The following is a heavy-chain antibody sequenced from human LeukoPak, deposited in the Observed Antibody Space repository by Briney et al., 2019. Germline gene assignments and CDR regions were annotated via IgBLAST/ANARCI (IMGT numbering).Heavy chain of an antibody. CDR2: ISYDGSNK. Sequence: GGSLRLYCAASGFTFSSYAMHWVRQAPGKGLEWVAVISYDGSNKYYADSVKGRFTISRDNSENTLYLQMNNLRAEDTAVYYCARDRFTTVVTQCDYWGQGTLVTVSS. J-gene: IGHJ4*02. D-gene: IGHD4-23*01. V-gene: IGHV3-30-3*01. CDR1: GFTFSSYA. CDR3: ARDRFTTVVTQCDY.